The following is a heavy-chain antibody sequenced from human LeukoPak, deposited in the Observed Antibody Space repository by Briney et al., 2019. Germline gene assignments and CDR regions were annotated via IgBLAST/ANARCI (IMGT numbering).Heavy chain of an antibody. V-gene: IGHV1-2*02. CDR1: GYRFTGYY. D-gene: IGHD2-15*01. Sequence: GASVKVSCKTSGYRFTGYYLHWVRQAPGQGLEWMGWMNPKSGATDYARKFQGRVTMTRDTSISTAYMELRSLRSDDTAVYYCVRDHCSGAGCPREDFFDPWGQGTLVTVSS. CDR2: MNPKSGAT. J-gene: IGHJ5*02. CDR3: VRDHCSGAGCPREDFFDP.